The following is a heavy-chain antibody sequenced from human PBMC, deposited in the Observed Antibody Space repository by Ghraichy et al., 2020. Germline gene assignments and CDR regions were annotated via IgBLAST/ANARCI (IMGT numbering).Heavy chain of an antibody. D-gene: IGHD2-2*01. J-gene: IGHJ4*02. CDR2: MFHDGST. Sequence: ETLSLTCTVSGYSISSGYYWAWVRQPPGEGLEWIASMFHDGSTYYNPSLKSRVTISIDTSKNQFSLKLSSVTAADTAVYFCARRPHCTTTSCYGGGYHFDYWGQGTLVTVSS. V-gene: IGHV4-38-2*02. CDR3: ARRPHCTTTSCYGGGYHFDY. CDR1: GYSISSGYY.